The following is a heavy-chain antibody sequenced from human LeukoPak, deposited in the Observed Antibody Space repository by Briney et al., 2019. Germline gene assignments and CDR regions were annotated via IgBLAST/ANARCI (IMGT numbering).Heavy chain of an antibody. Sequence: ASVKVSCKASGYTFTSYYMHWVRQAPGQGLEWMGIINPSGGSTSYAQKFQGRVTMTRDMSTSTVYMELSSLRSEDTAVYYCARAVSYYYDSSGYYLNAFDIWGQGTMVTVPS. V-gene: IGHV1-46*01. CDR1: GYTFTSYY. CDR3: ARAVSYYYDSSGYYLNAFDI. CDR2: INPSGGST. J-gene: IGHJ3*02. D-gene: IGHD3-22*01.